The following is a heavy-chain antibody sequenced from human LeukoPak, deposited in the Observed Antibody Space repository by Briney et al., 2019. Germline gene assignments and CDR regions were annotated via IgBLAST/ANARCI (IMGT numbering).Heavy chain of an antibody. V-gene: IGHV3-23*01. D-gene: IGHD3-10*01. CDR3: AKDWDYYGSGSYSDY. CDR2: ISGSGGST. CDR1: GFTFSSYA. Sequence: GGSLRLSCAASGFTFSSYAMRWVRQAPGKGLELVSSISGSGGSTYYADSVKGRFTISRDNSKNTLCLQMNTLKAEDTAVYYCAKDWDYYGSGSYSDYWGQGTLVTVSS. J-gene: IGHJ4*02.